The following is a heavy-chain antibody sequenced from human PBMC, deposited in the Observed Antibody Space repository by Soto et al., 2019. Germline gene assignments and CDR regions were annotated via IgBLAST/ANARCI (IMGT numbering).Heavy chain of an antibody. Sequence: GGSLRLSCAASGFTFSSYWMHWVRQAPGKGLVWVSRINSDGSSTSYADSVKGRFTISRDNAKNTLYLQMNSLRAEDTALYYCASFKNPARGYCSGGSCLPSNYMDVWGKGTTVTVSS. CDR1: GFTFSSYW. D-gene: IGHD2-15*01. J-gene: IGHJ6*03. CDR3: ASFKNPARGYCSGGSCLPSNYMDV. V-gene: IGHV3-74*01. CDR2: INSDGSST.